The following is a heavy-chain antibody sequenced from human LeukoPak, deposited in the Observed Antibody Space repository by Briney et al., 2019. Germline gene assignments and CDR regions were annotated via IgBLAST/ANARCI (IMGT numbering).Heavy chain of an antibody. J-gene: IGHJ5*02. CDR2: ISADGSST. V-gene: IGHV3-74*01. CDR3: ARYGYDSGRGFDP. Sequence: PGGSLRLSCAASGFTFSSFWMHWVRQAPGKGLVWVSRISADGSSTIYADPVRRRFTISRDNAENTVYLQMNSLRVEDTAVYYCARYGYDSGRGFDPWGQGILVTVST. D-gene: IGHD3-10*01. CDR1: GFTFSSFW.